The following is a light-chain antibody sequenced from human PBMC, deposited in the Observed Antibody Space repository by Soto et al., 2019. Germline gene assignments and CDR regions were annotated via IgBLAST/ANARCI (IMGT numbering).Light chain of an antibody. Sequence: QSALTQPASVSGSPGQSITITCTGSTSDIGSYNYVSWYLQDPGKAPKLIIYDVSYRPSGVSNRFFGSKSGNTASLTISALQAEDEADYYCSSYTSSSTYVFGTGPKVTVL. V-gene: IGLV2-14*01. CDR1: TSDIGSYNY. J-gene: IGLJ1*01. CDR2: DVS. CDR3: SSYTSSSTYV.